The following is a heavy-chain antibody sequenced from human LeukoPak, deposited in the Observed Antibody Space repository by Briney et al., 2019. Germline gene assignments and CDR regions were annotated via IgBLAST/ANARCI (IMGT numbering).Heavy chain of an antibody. D-gene: IGHD1-1*01. CDR3: AKFNWNATHAFDI. J-gene: IGHJ3*02. CDR2: INHSGST. Sequence: SETLSLTCAVYDGSFSGYYWSWIRQPPGKGLEWIGEINHSGSTNYNPSLKSRVTISVDTSKNQFSLKLSSVTAADTAVYYCAKFNWNATHAFDIWGQGTMVTVSS. V-gene: IGHV4-34*01. CDR1: DGSFSGYY.